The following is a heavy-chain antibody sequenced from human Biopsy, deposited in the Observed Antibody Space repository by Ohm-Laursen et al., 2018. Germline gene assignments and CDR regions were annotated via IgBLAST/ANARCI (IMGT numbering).Heavy chain of an antibody. V-gene: IGHV4-39*01. CDR2: IYHTGIT. CDR1: DGSISNIINY. J-gene: IGHJ4*02. CDR3: ARHSFGSGRDF. Sequence: DTLSLTCSVTDGSISNIINYWGWIRQPLGKGLEWLGSIYHTGITDYNPSLKSRVTISVDTSNNQFSLKLSSLTAADTAVYYCARHSFGSGRDFWGQGTLVTVSS. D-gene: IGHD3-10*01.